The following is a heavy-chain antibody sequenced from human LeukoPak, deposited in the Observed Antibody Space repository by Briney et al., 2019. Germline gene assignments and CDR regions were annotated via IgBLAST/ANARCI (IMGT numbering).Heavy chain of an antibody. CDR3: ARDHDDGFDY. CDR2: ISSSGSTI. Sequence: PGGSLRLSCAASGFTFSDYYMSWIRQAPGKGLGWVSYISSSGSTIYYADSGKGRCTISRDTDKNSLYLQMNSLRAEDTAVYYCARDHDDGFDYWGQGTLVTVSS. D-gene: IGHD1-1*01. J-gene: IGHJ4*02. CDR1: GFTFSDYY. V-gene: IGHV3-11*01.